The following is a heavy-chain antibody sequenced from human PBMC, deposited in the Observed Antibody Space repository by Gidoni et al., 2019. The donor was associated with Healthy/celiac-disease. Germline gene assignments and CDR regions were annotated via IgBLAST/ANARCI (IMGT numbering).Heavy chain of an antibody. J-gene: IGHJ2*01. CDR1: GGSISSYY. D-gene: IGHD1-26*01. Sequence: QVQLQESGPGLVKPSETLSLTCTVSGGSISSYYWSWIRQPPGKGLEWLGYIYYSGSTNYNPSLKSRVTISVDTSKNQFSLKLSSVTAADTAVYYCARVGMVGGSYFDFNPLDWYFDLWGRGTLVTVSS. CDR2: IYYSGST. V-gene: IGHV4-59*01. CDR3: ARVGMVGGSYFDFNPLDWYFDL.